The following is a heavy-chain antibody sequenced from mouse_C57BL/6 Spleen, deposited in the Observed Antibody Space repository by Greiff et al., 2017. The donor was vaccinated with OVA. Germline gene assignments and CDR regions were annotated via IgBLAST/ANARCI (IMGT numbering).Heavy chain of an antibody. D-gene: IGHD1-1*01. CDR2: IDPNSGGT. J-gene: IGHJ3*01. Sequence: VQLQQPGAELVKPGASVKLSCKASGYTFTSYWMHWVKQRPGRGLEWIGRIDPNSGGTKYNEKFKSKATLTVDKPSSTAYLQLSSLTSEDSAVYYCAKELGTVVAPGFAYWGQGTLVTVSA. CDR1: GYTFTSYW. CDR3: AKELGTVVAPGFAY. V-gene: IGHV1-72*01.